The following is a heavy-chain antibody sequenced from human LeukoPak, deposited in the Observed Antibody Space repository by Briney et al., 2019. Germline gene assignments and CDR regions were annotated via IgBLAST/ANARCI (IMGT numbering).Heavy chain of an antibody. Sequence: SETLSLTCAVSGGSISSSYWSWIRQPPGQGLEWIGYIYYSGSTKYNPSLESRVTISLDTSKNQFSLQLSSMTAADTAVYYCARDLLAYGVDVWGQGTTVTVS. V-gene: IGHV4-59*01. CDR1: GGSISSSY. CDR3: ARDLLAYGVDV. CDR2: IYYSGST. J-gene: IGHJ6*02. D-gene: IGHD2-8*02.